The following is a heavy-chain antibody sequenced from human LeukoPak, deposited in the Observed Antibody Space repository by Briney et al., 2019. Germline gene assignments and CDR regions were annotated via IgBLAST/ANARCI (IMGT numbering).Heavy chain of an antibody. CDR3: ARYGSGSYFGGYFDY. CDR1: GGSISSYY. D-gene: IGHD3-10*01. V-gene: IGHV4-59*08. J-gene: IGHJ4*02. CDR2: IYYSGST. Sequence: PSETLSLTCTVSGGSISSYYWSWIRQPPGKGLEWIGYIYYSGSTTYNPSLKSRVTISVDTSKNQFSLKLSSVTAADTAVYYCARYGSGSYFGGYFDYWGQGTLVTVSS.